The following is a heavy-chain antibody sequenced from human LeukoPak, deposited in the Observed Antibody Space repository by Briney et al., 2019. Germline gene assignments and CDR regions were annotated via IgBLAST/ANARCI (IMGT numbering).Heavy chain of an antibody. CDR1: GGTFSSYA. D-gene: IGHD6-19*01. Sequence: SVKVSCKASGGTFSSYAISWVRQAPGQGLEWMGGIIPIFGTANYAQKFQGRVTITADESTSTAYMELSSLRSEDTAVYYCASAVSGIAVAGTGLEAFDIWDQGTMVTVSS. V-gene: IGHV1-69*13. CDR2: IIPIFGTA. J-gene: IGHJ3*02. CDR3: ASAVSGIAVAGTGLEAFDI.